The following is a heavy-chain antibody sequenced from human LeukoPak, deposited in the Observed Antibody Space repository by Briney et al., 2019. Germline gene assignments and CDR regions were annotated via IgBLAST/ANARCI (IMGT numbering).Heavy chain of an antibody. D-gene: IGHD5-24*01. CDR3: ARGEMANPLDY. CDR2: INHSRST. CDR1: GRSFSGYY. J-gene: IGHJ4*02. Sequence: PSETLSLTCALYGRSFSGYYWRCIRPPPGEGLELIGEINHSRSTNYNPSLRSRVTISVDTSKNQFSLKLSSVTAAEPAVYYCARGEMANPLDYWGQGTLVTVSS. V-gene: IGHV4-34*01.